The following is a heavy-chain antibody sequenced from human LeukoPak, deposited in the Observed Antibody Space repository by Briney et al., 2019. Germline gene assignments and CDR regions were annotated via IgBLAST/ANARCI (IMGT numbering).Heavy chain of an antibody. V-gene: IGHV4-59*01. J-gene: IGHJ4*02. D-gene: IGHD3-10*01. CDR3: ARGGYYGSGSYPGP. Sequence: SETLSLTCTVSGGSIHSYYWSWIRQPPGKGLEWIGYIYYSGITNYNPSLKSRVTISIDTSKNQFSLQLSSVTAADSAVYYCARGGYYGSGSYPGPWGQGTLVTVSS. CDR1: GGSIHSYY. CDR2: IYYSGIT.